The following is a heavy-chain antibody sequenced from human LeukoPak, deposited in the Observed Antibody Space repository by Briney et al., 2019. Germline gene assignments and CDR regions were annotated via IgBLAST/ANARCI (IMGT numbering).Heavy chain of an antibody. CDR1: GYTFTSYG. V-gene: IGHV1-18*01. CDR2: ISAYNGNT. CDR3: ARGGGNVWGRYRF. J-gene: IGHJ4*02. Sequence: AAAVTVSFKASGYTFTSYGMSWVRQAPGQGREWMGWISAYNGNTNYAQKLQGRVTMTTDTSTSTAYMEMRSLRSDDTAVYYCARGGGNVWGRYRFWGQGTLVTVSS. D-gene: IGHD3-16*02.